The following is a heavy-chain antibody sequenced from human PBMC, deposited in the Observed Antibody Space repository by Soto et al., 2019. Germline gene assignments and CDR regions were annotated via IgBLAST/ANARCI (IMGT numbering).Heavy chain of an antibody. Sequence: HLQLQESGSGLVKPSQTLSLTCAVSGGSISSGGYSWSWIRQPPGKGLEWIGYIYHSGSTYYNPSLQSQVTIAVDRSKNPFSLKLSYVTAADTAVYYCASGQRLVRNYWGQGTLVTVSS. CDR3: ASGQRLVRNY. CDR2: IYHSGST. J-gene: IGHJ4*02. D-gene: IGHD6-13*01. V-gene: IGHV4-30-2*01. CDR1: GGSISSGGYS.